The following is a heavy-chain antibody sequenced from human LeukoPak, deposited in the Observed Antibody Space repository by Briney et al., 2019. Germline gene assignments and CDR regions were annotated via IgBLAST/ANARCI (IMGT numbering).Heavy chain of an antibody. CDR1: GGSMSSHY. Sequence: PSETLSLTCTVSGGSMSSHYWSWVRQPPGKALEWIGYISHGGQTLSNPSLSSRVTISVDTSNNQFSLQLTSVTAADTAVYFCARDTYYTSGTYYIDYFDSWGQGALVTVFS. D-gene: IGHD3-10*01. CDR2: ISHGGQT. V-gene: IGHV4-59*11. J-gene: IGHJ4*02. CDR3: ARDTYYTSGTYYIDYFDS.